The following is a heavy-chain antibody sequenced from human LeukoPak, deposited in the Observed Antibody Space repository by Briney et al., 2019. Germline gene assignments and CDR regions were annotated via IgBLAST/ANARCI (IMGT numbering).Heavy chain of an antibody. CDR1: GGSISSSSSY. Sequence: KPSETLSLTCTVSGGSISSSSSYWGWIRQPPGKGLEWIGSVYYSGSTYYNPSLKSRVTISVDPSKSQFSLKLSSVTAADTAVYYCARHAPTVVPHLAPFDDCGQGTLVTVSS. CDR2: VYYSGST. V-gene: IGHV4-39*01. CDR3: ARHAPTVVPHLAPFDD. J-gene: IGHJ4*02. D-gene: IGHD4-23*01.